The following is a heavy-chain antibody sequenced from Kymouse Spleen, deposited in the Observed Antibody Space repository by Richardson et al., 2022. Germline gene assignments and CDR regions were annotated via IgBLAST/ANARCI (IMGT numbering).Heavy chain of an antibody. CDR2: IKQDGSEK. J-gene: IGHJ6*02. CDR3: ARGIRYNWNYEGYYYYGMDV. Sequence: EVQLVESGGGLVQPGGSLRLSCAASGFTFSSYWMSWVRQAPGKGLEWVANIKQDGSEKYYVDSVKGRFTISRDNAKNSLYLQMNSLRAEDTAVYYCARGIRYNWNYEGYYYYGMDVWGQGTTVTVSS. D-gene: IGHD1-7*01. V-gene: IGHV3-7*01. CDR1: GFTFSSYW.